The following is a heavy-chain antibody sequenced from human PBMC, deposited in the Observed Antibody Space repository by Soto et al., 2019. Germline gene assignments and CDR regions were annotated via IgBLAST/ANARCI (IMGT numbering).Heavy chain of an antibody. D-gene: IGHD6-13*01. CDR3: ARALVPHVAAAFGS. V-gene: IGHV5-51*01. CDR2: IYPGDSDT. Sequence: HGESLKISCKGSGYSFTTYWIGWVRQMPGKGLEWMGIIYPGDSDTRYSPSFQGQVTISADTSITTAYLQWRSLKASDTAMYYCARALVPHVAAAFGSWGQGTLVTVSS. J-gene: IGHJ1*01. CDR1: GYSFTTYW.